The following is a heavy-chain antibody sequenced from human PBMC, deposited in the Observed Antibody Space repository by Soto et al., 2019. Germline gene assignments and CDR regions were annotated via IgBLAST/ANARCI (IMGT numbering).Heavy chain of an antibody. CDR3: AKEDDAWTNGHFDI. V-gene: IGHV3-23*01. D-gene: IGHD2-8*01. CDR1: GFTFSSYD. Sequence: EVQLLESGGGLVQPGGSLRLSCAASGFTFSSYDMSWVRQAPGKGLEWVSAISGSGGSAYYADSVKGRFTISRDNSKNTMYVQMNSLRAEDTAIYYCAKEDDAWTNGHFDIWGQGTMVTVSS. J-gene: IGHJ3*02. CDR2: ISGSGGSA.